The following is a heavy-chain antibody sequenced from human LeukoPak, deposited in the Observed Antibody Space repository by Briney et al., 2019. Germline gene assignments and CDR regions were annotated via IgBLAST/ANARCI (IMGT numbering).Heavy chain of an antibody. Sequence: ASVTVSCTASGGTFISYAISWVRQAPGQGLEWMGGIIPIFGTANYAQKFQGRVTITADESTSTAYMELSSLRSEDTAVYYCARVPPNDYGDYGDYWGQGTLVTVSS. D-gene: IGHD4-17*01. CDR1: GGTFISYA. V-gene: IGHV1-69*01. CDR3: ARVPPNDYGDYGDY. CDR2: IIPIFGTA. J-gene: IGHJ4*02.